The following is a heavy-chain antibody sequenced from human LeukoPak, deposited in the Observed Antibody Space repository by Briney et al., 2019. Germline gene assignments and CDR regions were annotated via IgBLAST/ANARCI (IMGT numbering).Heavy chain of an antibody. CDR2: IDHSDSYP. J-gene: IGHJ4*02. Sequence: GESLKIPGKVSGYSFTTYWISWVRQMPGKGLERMGRIDHSDSYPDYAPSFQGPVTISADRSLSTAYLQWYSLKASDTAMTYCARQDFWGQGTLVTVSS. CDR1: GYSFTTYW. CDR3: ARQDF. V-gene: IGHV5-10-1*01.